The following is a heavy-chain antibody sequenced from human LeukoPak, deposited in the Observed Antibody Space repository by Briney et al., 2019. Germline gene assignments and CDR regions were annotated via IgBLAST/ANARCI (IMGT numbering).Heavy chain of an antibody. J-gene: IGHJ6*03. D-gene: IGHD3-10*01. CDR1: GYTFTSYA. V-gene: IGHV1-2*02. CDR3: ARDRGIDYYGSGSYYRHYYYYMDV. Sequence: EASVKVSCKASGYTFTSYAMNWVRQAPGQGLEWMGWVNPTSGGTNYAQKFQGRVTMTRDTSISTAYMELSRLRSDDTAVYYCARDRGIDYYGSGSYYRHYYYYMDVWGKGTTVTVSS. CDR2: VNPTSGGT.